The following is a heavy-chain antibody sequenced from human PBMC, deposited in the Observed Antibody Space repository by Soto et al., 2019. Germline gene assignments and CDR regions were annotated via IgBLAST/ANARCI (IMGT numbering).Heavy chain of an antibody. CDR1: GYTFTSYC. Sequence: VASVKVSCKASGYTFTSYCISWVRQAPGQGLEWMGWISAYNGNTNYAQKLQGRVTMTTDTSTSTAYMELRSPRSDDTAVYYCAAYVSSSWYELDYWGQGTLVTVSS. CDR2: ISAYNGNT. V-gene: IGHV1-18*04. CDR3: AAYVSSSWYELDY. J-gene: IGHJ4*02. D-gene: IGHD6-13*01.